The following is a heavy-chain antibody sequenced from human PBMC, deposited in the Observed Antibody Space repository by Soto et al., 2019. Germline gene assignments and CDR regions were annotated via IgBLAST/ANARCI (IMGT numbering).Heavy chain of an antibody. CDR3: ARDRWGEDGSGSYSLDY. CDR1: GGSISSYY. CDR2: IYYSGST. D-gene: IGHD3-10*01. J-gene: IGHJ4*02. V-gene: IGHV4-59*01. Sequence: QVQLQESGPGLVKPSETLSLTCTVSGGSISSYYWSWIRQPPGKGLEWIGYIYYSGSTNYNPSLTNRVPISLDPYKNQFSLKLSSVTAADTAVYSCARDRWGEDGSGSYSLDYWGQGTLVTVSS.